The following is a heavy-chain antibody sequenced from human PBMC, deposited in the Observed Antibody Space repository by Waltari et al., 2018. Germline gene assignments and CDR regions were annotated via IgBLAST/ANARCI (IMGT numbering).Heavy chain of an antibody. CDR2: INSDGSRT. CDR1: GFTFSNYW. J-gene: IGHJ4*02. D-gene: IGHD3-22*01. Sequence: EVQLVESGGGLVQSGGSLRLSCAASGFTFSNYWMHWVRQTPGKGLVWVSQINSDGSRTSDADSVKGRFTISRDNAKNTLYLQMNSLRAEDTAVYYCRSDDSNGPLDYWGQGTLVTVSS. V-gene: IGHV3-74*01. CDR3: RSDDSNGPLDY.